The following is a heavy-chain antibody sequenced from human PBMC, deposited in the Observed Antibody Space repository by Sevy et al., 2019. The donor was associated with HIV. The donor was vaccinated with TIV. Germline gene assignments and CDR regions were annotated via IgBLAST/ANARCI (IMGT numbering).Heavy chain of an antibody. CDR2: VYPSGSA. V-gene: IGHV4-38-2*02. D-gene: IGHD2-21*01. CDR1: AYSISNDNL. J-gene: IGHJ4*02. CDR3: ARGVFILYYFDS. Sequence: SETLSLTCTVSAYSISNDNLWGWIRQPPGKGLEWIGNVYPSGSAYYNPSFKSRVTISADTSKNQFSLKLTSVTAADTAVYFCARGVFILYYFDSWGQGTLVTVSS.